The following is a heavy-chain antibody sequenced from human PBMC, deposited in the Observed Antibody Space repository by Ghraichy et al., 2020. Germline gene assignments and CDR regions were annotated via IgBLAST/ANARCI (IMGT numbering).Heavy chain of an antibody. CDR2: IYWDDDK. CDR1: GFSLSTRGVG. CDR3: AHRPGNRIAAATPYFDY. Sequence: SGPTLVKPTQTLTLTCTFSGFSLSTRGVGVGWIRQPPGKALEWLALIYWDDDKRYSPSLKSRLSITKDTSKNQVVLTMTNMDPVDTATYYCAHRPGNRIAAATPYFDYWGQGTLVTVSS. J-gene: IGHJ4*02. V-gene: IGHV2-5*02. D-gene: IGHD6-13*01.